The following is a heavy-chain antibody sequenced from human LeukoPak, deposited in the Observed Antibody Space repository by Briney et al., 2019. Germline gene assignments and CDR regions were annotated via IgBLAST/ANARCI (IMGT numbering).Heavy chain of an antibody. Sequence: PGGSLRLSCAASGFTVSSNYMNRVRQAPGEGLEWGSVIYSGGSTYYADSVKGRFTISRDNSKNTLYLQMNSLRAEDTAVYYCAREAVAGDYWGQGTLVTVSS. CDR2: IYSGGST. CDR3: AREAVAGDY. J-gene: IGHJ4*02. D-gene: IGHD6-19*01. V-gene: IGHV3-53*01. CDR1: GFTVSSNY.